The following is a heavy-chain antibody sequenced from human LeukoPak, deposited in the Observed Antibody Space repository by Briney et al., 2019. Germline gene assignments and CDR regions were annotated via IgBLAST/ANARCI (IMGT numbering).Heavy chain of an antibody. CDR2: IYSGGST. CDR3: AKAMYSSGWYGDY. CDR1: GFTVSSNY. D-gene: IGHD6-19*01. J-gene: IGHJ4*02. V-gene: IGHV3-53*01. Sequence: GGSLRLSCAASGFTVSSNYMSWVRQAPGKGLEWVSVIYSGGSTYYANSVKGRFTISRDNSKNTLYLQLNSLRAEDTAVYYCAKAMYSSGWYGDYWGQGTLVTVSS.